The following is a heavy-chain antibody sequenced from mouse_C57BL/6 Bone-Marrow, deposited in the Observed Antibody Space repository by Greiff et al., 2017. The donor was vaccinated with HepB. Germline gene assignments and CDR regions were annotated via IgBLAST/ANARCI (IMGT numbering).Heavy chain of an antibody. CDR1: GYTFTSYW. J-gene: IGHJ2*01. CDR2: IFPGSGST. V-gene: IGHV1-55*01. Sequence: QVQLKESGAELVKPGASVKMSCKASGYTFTSYWITWVKQRPGQGLEWIGDIFPGSGSTNYNEKFKSKATLTVDTSSSTAYMQLSSLTSEDSAVYYCARRRPGYWGQGTTLTVSS. D-gene: IGHD1-2*01. CDR3: ARRRPGY.